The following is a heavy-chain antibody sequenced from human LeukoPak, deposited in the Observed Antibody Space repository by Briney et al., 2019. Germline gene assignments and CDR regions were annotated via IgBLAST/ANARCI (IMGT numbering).Heavy chain of an antibody. CDR1: GGSISSGGYY. D-gene: IGHD4-17*01. CDR3: ASKTTVTNYWYFDL. CDR2: IYYSGST. J-gene: IGHJ2*01. V-gene: IGHV4-31*03. Sequence: SETLSLTCTVSGGSISSGGYYWSWIRQHPGKGLEWIGYIYYSGSTNYNPSLKSRVTISVDTSKNQFSLKLSSVTAADTAVYYCASKTTVTNYWYFDLWGRGTLVTVSS.